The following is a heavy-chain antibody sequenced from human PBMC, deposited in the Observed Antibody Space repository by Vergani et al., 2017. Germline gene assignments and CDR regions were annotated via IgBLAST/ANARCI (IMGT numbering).Heavy chain of an antibody. CDR1: GGSFSSYY. D-gene: IGHD3-22*01. CDR3: ARVRRDDSSGYYYYYGMDV. Sequence: QVQLQQWGAGLLKPSETLSLTCAVYGGSFSSYYWSWLRQPPAKGLEWIGEINHSGSTNYNPSLKSRVTISVDTSKNQFSLKLSSVTAADTAVYYCARVRRDDSSGYYYYYGMDVWGQGTLVTVSS. J-gene: IGHJ6*02. CDR2: INHSGST. V-gene: IGHV4-34*01.